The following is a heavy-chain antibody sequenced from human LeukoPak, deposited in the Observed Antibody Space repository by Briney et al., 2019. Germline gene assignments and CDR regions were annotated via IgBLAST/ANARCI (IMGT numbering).Heavy chain of an antibody. J-gene: IGHJ3*02. D-gene: IGHD3-22*01. CDR1: GGSISSYY. Sequence: SETLSLTCSVSGGSISSYYWSWIRQPPGKGLEWIGYIYYSGSTDYNPSLKSRVTISVDTSKNQFSLKLSSVTAADTAVYFCARGPYSYDSSGAFDIWGQGTMVTVSS. CDR2: IYYSGST. V-gene: IGHV4-59*08. CDR3: ARGPYSYDSSGAFDI.